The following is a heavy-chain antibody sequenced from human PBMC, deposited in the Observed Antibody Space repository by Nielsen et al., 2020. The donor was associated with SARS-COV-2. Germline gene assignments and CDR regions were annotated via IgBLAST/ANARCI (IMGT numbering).Heavy chain of an antibody. D-gene: IGHD6-19*01. CDR3: AKVHHSSGSY. CDR2: INSDGSST. V-gene: IGHV3-74*01. Sequence: LKISCAASGFTFSSYSMNWVRQAPGKGLVWVSRINSDGSSTSYADSVKGRFTISRDNAKNSLYLQMNSLRAEDTALYYCAKVHHSSGSYWGQGTLVTVSS. CDR1: GFTFSSYS. J-gene: IGHJ4*02.